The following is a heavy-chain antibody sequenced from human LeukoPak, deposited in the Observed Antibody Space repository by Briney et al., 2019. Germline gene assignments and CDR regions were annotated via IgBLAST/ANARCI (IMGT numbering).Heavy chain of an antibody. CDR1: GFTFSSYA. J-gene: IGHJ4*02. Sequence: PGRSLRLSCAASGFTFSSYAMHWVRQAPGKGLEWVAVISYVGSNKYYADSVKGRFTISRDNSKNTLYLQMNSLRAEDTAVYYCARDPSSGWFDYWGQGTLVTVSS. V-gene: IGHV3-30*04. CDR2: ISYVGSNK. D-gene: IGHD6-19*01. CDR3: ARDPSSGWFDY.